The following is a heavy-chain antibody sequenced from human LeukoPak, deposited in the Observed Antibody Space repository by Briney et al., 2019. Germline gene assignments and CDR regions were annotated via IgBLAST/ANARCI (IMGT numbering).Heavy chain of an antibody. J-gene: IGHJ5*02. D-gene: IGHD3-10*01. CDR2: ISYDGSNK. V-gene: IGHV3-30-3*01. CDR3: ARESSWYYGSGSYYSNWFDP. CDR1: GFTFSSYA. Sequence: PGRSLRLSCAASGFTFSSYAMHWVRQAPGKGLEWVAVISYDGSNKYYADSVKGRFTISRDNSKNTLYLQMNSLRAEDTAVYYCARESSWYYGSGSYYSNWFDPWGQGTLVTVSS.